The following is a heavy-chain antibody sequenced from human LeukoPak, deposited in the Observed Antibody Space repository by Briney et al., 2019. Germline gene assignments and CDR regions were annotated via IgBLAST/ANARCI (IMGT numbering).Heavy chain of an antibody. CDR1: GGSIGSYY. J-gene: IGHJ4*02. D-gene: IGHD6-19*01. CDR2: IYYSGST. Sequence: SETLSLTCTVSGGSIGSYYWSWIRQPPGKGLEWIGYIYYSGSTNYNPSLKSRVTISVDTSKNQFSLKLSSVTAADTAVYYCARVGAGYSSGWYYFDYWGQGTLVTVSS. V-gene: IGHV4-59*01. CDR3: ARVGAGYSSGWYYFDY.